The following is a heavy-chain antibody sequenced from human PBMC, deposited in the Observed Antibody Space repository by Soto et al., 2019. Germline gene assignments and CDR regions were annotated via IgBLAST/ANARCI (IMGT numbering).Heavy chain of an antibody. Sequence: PSETLSLTCTVSGGSISSGDYYWSWIRQPPGKGLEWIGYIYYSGSTYYNPSLKSRVTISVDTSKNQFSLKLSSVTAADTAVYYCARDAGYGGNYYYGMDVWGQGTTVTVSS. CDR3: ARDAGYGGNYYYGMDV. CDR1: GGSISSGDYY. V-gene: IGHV4-30-4*01. CDR2: IYYSGST. J-gene: IGHJ6*02. D-gene: IGHD4-17*01.